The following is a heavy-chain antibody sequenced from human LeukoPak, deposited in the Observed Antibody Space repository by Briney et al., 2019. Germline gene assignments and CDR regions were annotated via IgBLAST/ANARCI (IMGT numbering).Heavy chain of an antibody. CDR1: GGSISSYY. D-gene: IGHD5-24*01. CDR3: AREGTLVGGGYNSNYFDY. J-gene: IGHJ4*02. Sequence: SETLALTCTVSGGSISSYYWSWIRQPPGKGLEWIGYIYYSGSTNYNPSLKSRVTISVDTSKDQFSLKLSSVTAADTAVYYCAREGTLVGGGYNSNYFDYWGQGTLVTVSS. V-gene: IGHV4-59*01. CDR2: IYYSGST.